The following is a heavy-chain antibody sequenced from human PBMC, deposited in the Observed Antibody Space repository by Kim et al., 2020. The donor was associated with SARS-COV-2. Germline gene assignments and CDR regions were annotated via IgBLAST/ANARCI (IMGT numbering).Heavy chain of an antibody. D-gene: IGHD3-3*01. J-gene: IGHJ4*02. CDR1: GGSFSGYY. V-gene: IGHV4-34*01. Sequence: SETLSLTCAVYGGSFSGYYWSWIRQPPGKGLEWIGEINHSGSTNYNPSLKSRVTISVDTSKNQFSLKLSSVTAADTAVYYCARGPDLSITSLPYYFDYWGQGTLVTVSS. CDR2: INHSGST. CDR3: ARGPDLSITSLPYYFDY.